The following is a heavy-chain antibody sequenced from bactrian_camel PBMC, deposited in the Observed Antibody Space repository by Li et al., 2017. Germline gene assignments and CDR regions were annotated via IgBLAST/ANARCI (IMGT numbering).Heavy chain of an antibody. Sequence: HVQLVESGGGSVQAGGSLRLACAASGYTASVNCVGWFRQAPGKEREGVAAIDKDGISTYMASVKGRFTVSRDNINNTVDLIMNNLNPEDTAMYYCAANFGPYCSGPYLARRANFVGQGTQVTVS. D-gene: IGHD1*01. CDR1: GYTASVNC. J-gene: IGHJ4*01. V-gene: IGHV3S53*01. CDR2: IDKDGIS.